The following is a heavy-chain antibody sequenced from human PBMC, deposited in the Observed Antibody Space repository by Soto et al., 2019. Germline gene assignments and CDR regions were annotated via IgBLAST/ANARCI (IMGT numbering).Heavy chain of an antibody. D-gene: IGHD3-10*01. CDR1: GGSISSYY. V-gene: IGHV4-59*08. CDR3: ASMGYHYGSGSYPLDY. CDR2: MYNSGST. J-gene: IGHJ4*02. Sequence: TSETLSLTCTVSGGSISSYYWTWIRQPPGKGLEWIGFMYNSGSTHYNPSLKSRVTISLDTSKNQFSLNLRSVTAADTAVYYCASMGYHYGSGSYPLDYWGQGILVTVSS.